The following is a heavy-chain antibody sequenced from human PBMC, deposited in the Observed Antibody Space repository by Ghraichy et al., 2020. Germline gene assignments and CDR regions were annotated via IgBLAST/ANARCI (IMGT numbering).Heavy chain of an antibody. CDR3: VRGAPEYSSTWDVTLSFEN. CDR2: IKNDGSSI. Sequence: GGSLRLSCAASGFTFSYYWMHWVRQAPGKGLVWVSYIKNDGSSINYADSVKGRFTISRDNAKNTLYLQMNSLRAEDTAMYYCVRGAPEYSSTWDVTLSFENWGQGTMVTVSS. CDR1: GFTFSYYW. V-gene: IGHV3-74*01. J-gene: IGHJ3*02. D-gene: IGHD6-13*01.